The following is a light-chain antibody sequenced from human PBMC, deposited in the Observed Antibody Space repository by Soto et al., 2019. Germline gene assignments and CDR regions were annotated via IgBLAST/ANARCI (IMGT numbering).Light chain of an antibody. CDR1: QAIRTW. CDR3: QQYNTYSLWS. CDR2: DAS. V-gene: IGKV1-5*01. J-gene: IGKJ1*01. Sequence: DIQMTQSPSTLSASVGDSVTITCRASQAIRTWLAWYQQKPGKAPQLLIYDASTLQSGVSSRFSGSGSGTEFTLTISSLQPEDFATYYCQQYNTYSLWSFGQGTKVEIK.